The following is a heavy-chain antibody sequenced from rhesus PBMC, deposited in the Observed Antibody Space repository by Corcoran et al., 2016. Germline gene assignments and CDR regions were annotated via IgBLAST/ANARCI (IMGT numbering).Heavy chain of an antibody. J-gene: IGHJ6*01. CDR3: ARGGTGGLDS. CDR2: IYANSAST. V-gene: IGHV4-73*01. CDR1: GGSISAYHY. D-gene: IGHD5-24*01. Sequence: QVQLQQWGEGLVKPSETLSLTCAVYGGSISAYHYWSWIRQPPGKGLEWIGYIYANSASTNDNPSLKNRITISKDRSQNQFSLKLTSGTAADTAVYYCARGGTGGLDSWGPGVVVTVSS.